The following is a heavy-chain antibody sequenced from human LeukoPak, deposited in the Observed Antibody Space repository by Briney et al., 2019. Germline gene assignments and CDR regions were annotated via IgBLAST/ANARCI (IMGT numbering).Heavy chain of an antibody. J-gene: IGHJ4*02. D-gene: IGHD1-1*01. CDR3: AREKKLEPAGY. Sequence: SETLSLTCTVSGGSISSGGYYWSWIRQPPGKGLEWIGYIYHSGSTYYNPSLKSRVTISVDRSKNQFSLKLSSVTAADTAVYYCAREKKLEPAGYWGQGTLVTVSS. CDR1: GGSISSGGYY. CDR2: IYHSGST. V-gene: IGHV4-30-2*01.